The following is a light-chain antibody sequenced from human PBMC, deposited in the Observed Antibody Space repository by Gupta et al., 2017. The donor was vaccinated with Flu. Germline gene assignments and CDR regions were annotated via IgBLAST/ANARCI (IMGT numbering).Light chain of an antibody. V-gene: IGKV3-20*01. Sequence: ETVLTQATGTLSLSPGERATLSCRASQSVSSSYLAWYQQKPGQAPRLIIYGASSRATGIPDRFSGSWSGKVFTLTISRLEPEDFAVYYCQQYGSSPNTFGQGTKLEIK. CDR2: GAS. J-gene: IGKJ2*01. CDR1: QSVSSSY. CDR3: QQYGSSPNT.